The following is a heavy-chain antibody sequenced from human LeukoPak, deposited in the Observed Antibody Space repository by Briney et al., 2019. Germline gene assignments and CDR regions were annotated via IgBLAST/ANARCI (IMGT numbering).Heavy chain of an antibody. CDR2: IYSGGST. D-gene: IGHD6-19*01. CDR1: GFTVSSNY. V-gene: IGHV3-66*01. CDR3: ARDRGSSYYYYYMDV. J-gene: IGHJ6*03. Sequence: GGSLRLSCAASGFTVSSNYMSWVRQASGKGLEWVSVIYSGGSTYYADSVKGRFTISRDNSKNTLYLQMNSLRAEDTAVYYCARDRGSSYYYYYMDVWGKGTTVTVSS.